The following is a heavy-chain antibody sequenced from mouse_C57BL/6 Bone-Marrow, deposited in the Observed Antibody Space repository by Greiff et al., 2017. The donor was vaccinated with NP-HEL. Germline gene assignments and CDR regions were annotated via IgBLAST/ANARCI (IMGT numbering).Heavy chain of an antibody. V-gene: IGHV5-17*01. Sequence: EVKLVESWGGLVKPGGSLKLSCAASGFTFSDYGMHWVRQAPEKGLEWVAYISSGSSTIYYADTVKGRFTISRDNAKNTLFLQMTSLRSEDTAMYYCATYYGSMDYAMDYWGQGTSVTVSS. CDR3: ATYYGSMDYAMDY. CDR1: GFTFSDYG. J-gene: IGHJ4*01. D-gene: IGHD1-1*01. CDR2: ISSGSSTI.